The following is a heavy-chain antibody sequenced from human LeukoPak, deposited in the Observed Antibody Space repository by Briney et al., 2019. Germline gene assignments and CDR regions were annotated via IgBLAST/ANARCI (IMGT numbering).Heavy chain of an antibody. V-gene: IGHV5-51*01. CDR1: GYSFTSYW. Sequence: LGASLKISCKGSGYSFTSYWIGWVRQLPGKGLEWMGIIYPGDSDTRYSPSFQGQVTISADKSISTAYLQWSSLKASDTAMYYCARRSSGWYYYFGYWGQGTLVTVSS. CDR3: ARRSSGWYYYFGY. D-gene: IGHD6-19*01. CDR2: IYPGDSDT. J-gene: IGHJ4*02.